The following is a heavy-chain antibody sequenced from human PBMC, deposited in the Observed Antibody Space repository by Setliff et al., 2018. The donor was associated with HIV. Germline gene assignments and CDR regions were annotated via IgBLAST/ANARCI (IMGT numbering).Heavy chain of an antibody. CDR1: SYPISSGYF. Sequence: SETLSLTCTVSSYPISSGYFWGWIRQPPGKGLEWIGTIYHNGNTYYNPSLKSRVTISVDTSKNQFSLKLSSVTAADTAMYYCARAVNLTFDIWSLGTMVTVSS. V-gene: IGHV4-38-2*02. J-gene: IGHJ3*02. CDR2: IYHNGNT. CDR3: ARAVNLTFDI.